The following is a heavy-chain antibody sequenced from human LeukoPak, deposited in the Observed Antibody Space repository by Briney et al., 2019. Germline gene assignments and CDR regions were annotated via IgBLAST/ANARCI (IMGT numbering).Heavy chain of an antibody. Sequence: GGSLRLSCAASGFTFSSYWMHWVRQAPGKGLVWVSRINSDGRTTTYADSVKGRFTISRDNSKNTLYLQMNSLRVEDTAVYYCARGRSRYGFDYWGQGTLVTVSS. CDR2: INSDGRTT. V-gene: IGHV3-74*01. CDR1: GFTFSSYW. J-gene: IGHJ4*02. D-gene: IGHD6-13*01. CDR3: ARGRSRYGFDY.